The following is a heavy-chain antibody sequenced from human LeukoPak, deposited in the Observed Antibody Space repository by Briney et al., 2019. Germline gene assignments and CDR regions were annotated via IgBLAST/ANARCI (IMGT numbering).Heavy chain of an antibody. CDR3: ARDFTMIVRSEYFQH. D-gene: IGHD3-22*01. Sequence: GGSLRLSCAASGFTFSSYAMHWVRQAPGKGLEWVAVISYDGSNKYYADSVKGRFTISRDNSKNTLYLQMNSLRAEDTAVYYCARDFTMIVRSEYFQHWGQGTLVTVSS. CDR1: GFTFSSYA. J-gene: IGHJ1*01. V-gene: IGHV3-30-3*01. CDR2: ISYDGSNK.